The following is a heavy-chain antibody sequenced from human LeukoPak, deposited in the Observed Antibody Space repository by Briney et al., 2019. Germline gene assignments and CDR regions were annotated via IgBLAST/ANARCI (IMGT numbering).Heavy chain of an antibody. CDR1: GGSFSGYY. V-gene: IGHV4-34*01. CDR3: ASCQSDTAMVQGFEY. J-gene: IGHJ4*02. D-gene: IGHD5-18*01. CDR2: INHSGST. Sequence: PSETLSLTCAVYGGSFSGYYWSWIRQPPGKGLEWIGEINHSGSTNYNPSLKSQVTISVDPSNNHFSLKLRPATAADTELYYCASCQSDTAMVQGFEYWGQGTLVSVSS.